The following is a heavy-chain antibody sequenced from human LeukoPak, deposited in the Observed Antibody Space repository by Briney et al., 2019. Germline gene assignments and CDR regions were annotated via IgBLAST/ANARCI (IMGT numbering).Heavy chain of an antibody. J-gene: IGHJ4*02. CDR2: IKFDGSAT. Sequence: GGSLRLSCVASGFTLSSYWMSWVRQAPGKGLEWVANIKFDGSATYYVDSVKGRFTISRDGAKNSLYLQMNSLRGEDTAVYYCARDLFSGTYHEDFWGQGTLVIVSS. CDR1: GFTLSSYW. CDR3: ARDLFSGTYHEDF. D-gene: IGHD1-26*01. V-gene: IGHV3-7*01.